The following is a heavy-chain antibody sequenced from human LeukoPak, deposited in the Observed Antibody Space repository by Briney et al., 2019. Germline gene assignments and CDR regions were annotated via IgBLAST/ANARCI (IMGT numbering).Heavy chain of an antibody. CDR3: ARGGTDGELDPSIVLQTPRPPIDY. Sequence: GGSLRLSCAASGFTFSSYSMNWVRQAPGKGLEWVSSISNSSSYIYYADSVKGRFTISRDNAKNSLYLQMNSLRAEDTAVYYCARGGTDGELDPSIVLQTPRPPIDYWGQGALVTVCS. V-gene: IGHV3-21*01. CDR2: ISNSSSYI. D-gene: IGHD1-26*01. CDR1: GFTFSSYS. J-gene: IGHJ4*02.